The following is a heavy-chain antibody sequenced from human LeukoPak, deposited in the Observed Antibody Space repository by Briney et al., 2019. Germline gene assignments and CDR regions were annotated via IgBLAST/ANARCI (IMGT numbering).Heavy chain of an antibody. D-gene: IGHD3-9*01. CDR3: AKELRYFDWISNYYYYMDV. V-gene: IGHV3-23*01. Sequence: GGTLRLSCAASGFTFSSYGMSWVRQAPGKGLEWVSAISGSGGSTYYADSVKGRFTISRDNSKNTLYLQMNSLRAEDTAVYYCAKELRYFDWISNYYYYMDVWGKGTTVTISS. J-gene: IGHJ6*03. CDR2: ISGSGGST. CDR1: GFTFSSYG.